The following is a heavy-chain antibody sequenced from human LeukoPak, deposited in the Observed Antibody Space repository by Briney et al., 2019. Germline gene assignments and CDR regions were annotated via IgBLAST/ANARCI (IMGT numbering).Heavy chain of an antibody. Sequence: ASVKVSCKASGYTFTSFGITWVRQAPGQGLEWMGGIIPIFGTANYAQKFQGRVTITADESTSTAYMELSSLRSEDTAVYYCARSNSTRYFDWFGFYWGQGTLVTVSS. CDR2: IIPIFGTA. CDR3: ARSNSTRYFDWFGFY. V-gene: IGHV1-69*13. CDR1: GYTFTSFG. D-gene: IGHD3-9*01. J-gene: IGHJ4*02.